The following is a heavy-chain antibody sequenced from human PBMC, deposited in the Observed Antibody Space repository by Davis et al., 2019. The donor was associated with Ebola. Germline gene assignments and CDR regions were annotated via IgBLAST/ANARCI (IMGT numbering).Heavy chain of an antibody. CDR2: INRSGST. D-gene: IGHD4-17*01. CDR3: ARDRLRRFDY. Sequence: MPSETLSLTCAVYGGSFSGYYWSWIRQPPGKGLEWIGEINRSGSTNYNPSLKSRVTISVDTSKNQFSLKLSSVTAADTAVYYCARDRLRRFDYWGQGTLVTVS. V-gene: IGHV4-34*01. CDR1: GGSFSGYY. J-gene: IGHJ4*02.